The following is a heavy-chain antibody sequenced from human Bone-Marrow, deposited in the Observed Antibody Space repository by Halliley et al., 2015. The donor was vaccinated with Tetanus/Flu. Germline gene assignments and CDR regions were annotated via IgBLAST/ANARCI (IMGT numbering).Heavy chain of an antibody. CDR3: AKDFGEGYNYDWFDP. D-gene: IGHD5-18*01. V-gene: IGHV3-53*05. CDR2: IFSGGVT. Sequence: WVSAIFSGGVTRNADSVEGRFTISRDNSKNTVYLQMNSLRPEDTAVYYCAKDFGEGYNYDWFDPWGQGTLVTVSS. J-gene: IGHJ5*02.